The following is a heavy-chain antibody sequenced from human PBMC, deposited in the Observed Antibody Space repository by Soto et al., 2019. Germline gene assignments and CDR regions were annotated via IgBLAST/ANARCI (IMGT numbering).Heavy chain of an antibody. CDR3: ARPSSSWSRSITFFDY. CDR2: INHSGST. J-gene: IGHJ4*02. D-gene: IGHD6-13*01. Sequence: SETLSLTCAVYGGSFSGYYWSWIRQPPGKGLEWIGEINHSGSTNYNPSLKSRVTISVDTSKNQFSLKLSSVTAADTAVYYCARPSSSWSRSITFFDYWGQGTLVTVSS. V-gene: IGHV4-34*01. CDR1: GGSFSGYY.